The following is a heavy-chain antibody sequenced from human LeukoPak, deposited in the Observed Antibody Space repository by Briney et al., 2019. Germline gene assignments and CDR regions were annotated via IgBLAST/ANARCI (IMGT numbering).Heavy chain of an antibody. D-gene: IGHD5-24*01. Sequence: SETLSLTGTVSGGSISSYYWSWIRQPPGKGLEWIGYIYYSGSTNYNPSLKSRVTISVDTSKNQFSLKLSSVTAADTAVYYCARESVEMATIGAFDIWGQGTMVTVSS. CDR3: ARESVEMATIGAFDI. CDR2: IYYSGST. J-gene: IGHJ3*02. V-gene: IGHV4-59*01. CDR1: GGSISSYY.